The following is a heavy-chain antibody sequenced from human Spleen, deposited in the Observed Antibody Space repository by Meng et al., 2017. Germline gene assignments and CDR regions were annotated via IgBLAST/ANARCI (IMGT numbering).Heavy chain of an antibody. CDR3: AESTLNYYDSSGYFGY. CDR1: GCTFSSYA. J-gene: IGHJ4*02. V-gene: IGHV1-69*01. Sequence: QGQRVQCGAEGKKPGSSVKVSCKASGCTFSSYAISWVRQAPGQGLEWMGGIIPIFGTANYAQKFQGRVTITADESTSTAYMELSSLRSEDTAVYYCAESTLNYYDSSGYFGYWGQGTLVTVSS. CDR2: IIPIFGTA. D-gene: IGHD3-22*01.